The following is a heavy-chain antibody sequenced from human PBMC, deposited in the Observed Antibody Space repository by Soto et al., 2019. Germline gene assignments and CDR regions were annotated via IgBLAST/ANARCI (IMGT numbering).Heavy chain of an antibody. CDR3: AFSSSPFDY. CDR1: GFTLSTYA. CDR2: ITGSGGST. Sequence: GGSLRLSCVASGFTLSTYAMSWVRQAPGKGLEWVSGITGSGGSTYYADSVKGRFTISRDNSKSTVSLHMNSLRAEDTAVYYCAFSSSPFDYWGQGTLVTVSS. V-gene: IGHV3-23*01. J-gene: IGHJ4*02.